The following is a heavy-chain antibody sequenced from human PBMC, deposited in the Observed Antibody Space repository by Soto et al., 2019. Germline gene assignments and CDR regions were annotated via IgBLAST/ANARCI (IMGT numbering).Heavy chain of an antibody. V-gene: IGHV3-23*01. J-gene: IGHJ4*02. CDR1: VFTFSTYA. D-gene: IGHD4-4*01. CDR2: ISGSGGST. CDR3: AKDPGNSLPRINFDY. Sequence: WGSLLVTCVASVFTFSTYAMNWVRQAPGKGLDWVSAISGSGGSTYYADSVKGRFTISRDNSKNTLYLQMNSLRAEDTAVYYCAKDPGNSLPRINFDYWGQGTMVTISS.